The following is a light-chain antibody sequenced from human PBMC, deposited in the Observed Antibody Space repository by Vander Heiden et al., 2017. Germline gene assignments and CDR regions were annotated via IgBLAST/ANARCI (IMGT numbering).Light chain of an antibody. CDR2: GAS. CDR3: QQYDNLPIT. V-gene: IGKV1-33*01. CDR1: HDICNY. Sequence: DIQMTQSPSTLSASLGHRVTITCQASHDICNYLNWYQQKPGKATKLLIYGASSVETGVPSRFSGSGSGADFTITISRLQPEDIATYYCQQYDNLPITFGQGTRLEIK. J-gene: IGKJ5*01.